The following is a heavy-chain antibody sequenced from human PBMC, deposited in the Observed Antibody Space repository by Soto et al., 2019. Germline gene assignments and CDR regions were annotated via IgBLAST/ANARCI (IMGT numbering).Heavy chain of an antibody. CDR1: GFTFSSYA. V-gene: IGHV3-30-3*01. CDR3: ARVRAMEIAVRPVDY. CDR2: ISNDGNSK. J-gene: IGHJ4*02. D-gene: IGHD5-18*01. Sequence: QSGGSLRLSCAASGFTFSSYAMYWVRQAPGKGLEWVAVISNDGNSKYYAASVKGQFTISRDNSKNTLYLQMSSLRAEDTAVYYCARVRAMEIAVRPVDYWGQGTLVTVSS.